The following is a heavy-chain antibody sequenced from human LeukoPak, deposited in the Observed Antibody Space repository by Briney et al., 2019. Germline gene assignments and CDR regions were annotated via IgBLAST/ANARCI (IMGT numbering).Heavy chain of an antibody. CDR2: INGDVSTT. Sequence: GGTLRLSCAASGFTFCRYWMHSGRQVPGTGLMWGSLINGDVSTTSYADLVKGGFSISRDNAKNTLSLQVNSLRAEDTAVYYCATGNYYDSRGYYTFGYWGQGTLVTVCS. D-gene: IGHD3-22*01. CDR3: ATGNYYDSRGYYTFGY. V-gene: IGHV3-74*01. J-gene: IGHJ4*02. CDR1: GFTFCRYW.